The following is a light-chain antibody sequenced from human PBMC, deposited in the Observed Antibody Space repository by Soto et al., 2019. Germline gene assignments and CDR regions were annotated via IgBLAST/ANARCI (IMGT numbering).Light chain of an antibody. Sequence: DIQMTQSPSSLSASVGDRVTITCQASQNINNYLNWYQQKPGRAPKLLIYDASNLEAGVPSRFRGSGSGTDFTFTISSLQPEDIATYYCQQYDNLPPALTFGGGTKVDI. CDR2: DAS. J-gene: IGKJ4*01. CDR3: QQYDNLPPALT. V-gene: IGKV1-33*01. CDR1: QNINNY.